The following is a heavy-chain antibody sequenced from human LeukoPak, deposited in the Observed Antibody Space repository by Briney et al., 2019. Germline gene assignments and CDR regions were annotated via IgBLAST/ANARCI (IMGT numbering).Heavy chain of an antibody. CDR3: AHRFYYYDSSGYYYEWFDP. CDR2: IYWNDDK. CDR1: GFSLSTSGVG. D-gene: IGHD3-22*01. J-gene: IGHJ5*02. V-gene: IGHV2-5*01. Sequence: SGPTLVKPTQTLTLTCTFSGFSLSTSGVGVGWIRQPPGKALEWLALIYWNDDKRYSPSLKSGLTITKATSKNQVVLTMTNMDPVDTATYYCAHRFYYYDSSGYYYEWFDPWGQGTLVTVSS.